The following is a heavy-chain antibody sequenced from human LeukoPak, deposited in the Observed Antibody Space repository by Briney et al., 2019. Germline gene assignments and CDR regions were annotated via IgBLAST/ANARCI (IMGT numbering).Heavy chain of an antibody. J-gene: IGHJ1*01. V-gene: IGHV3-30*03. CDR2: ISYDGSRK. CDR3: ARGDYYDSSGYSQYFQH. D-gene: IGHD3-22*01. CDR1: GFTFSGYG. Sequence: GGSLRLSCAASGFTFSGYGMHWVCQAPGKGLEWVAVISYDGSRKYYADSVKGRFTISRDNSKNTLYLQMNSLRAEDTAVYYCARGDYYDSSGYSQYFQHWGQGTLVTVSS.